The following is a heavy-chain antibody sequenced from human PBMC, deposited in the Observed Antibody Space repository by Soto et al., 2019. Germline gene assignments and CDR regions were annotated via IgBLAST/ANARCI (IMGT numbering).Heavy chain of an antibody. CDR2: IIPIFGTA. J-gene: IGHJ4*02. CDR3: ARERVLGSGWYYDY. Sequence: QVQLVQSGAEVKKPGSSVKVSCKASGGTFSSYAISWVRQAPGQGLEWMGGIIPIFGTANYAQKFQGRVTITVDESTSTAYMELSSLRSEDTAVYYCARERVLGSGWYYDYWGQGTLVTVSS. D-gene: IGHD6-19*01. CDR1: GGTFSSYA. V-gene: IGHV1-69*01.